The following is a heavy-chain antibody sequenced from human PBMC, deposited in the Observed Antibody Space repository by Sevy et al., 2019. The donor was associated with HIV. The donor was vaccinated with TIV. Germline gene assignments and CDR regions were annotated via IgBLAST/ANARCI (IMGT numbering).Heavy chain of an antibody. CDR2: IKSKTDGGTT. D-gene: IGHD2-2*01. J-gene: IGHJ6*02. CDR3: TTGYCSSTSCHGGYGMDV. Sequence: GGSLRLSCAASGFTFSNAWMSWVRQAPGKGLEWVGRIKSKTDGGTTDYAAPVKGRFTISRDDSKNTLYLQMNSLKTEDTAVYYCTTGYCSSTSCHGGYGMDVWDQGTTVTVSS. CDR1: GFTFSNAW. V-gene: IGHV3-15*01.